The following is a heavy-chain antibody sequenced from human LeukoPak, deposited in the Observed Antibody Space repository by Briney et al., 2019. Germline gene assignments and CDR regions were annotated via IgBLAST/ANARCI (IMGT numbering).Heavy chain of an antibody. CDR2: IIPIFGTA. V-gene: IGHV1-69*01. CDR3: ARDGYYYDSSGYYYGDFQH. CDR1: GGTSSSYA. Sequence: ASVKVSCKASGGTSSSYAISWVRQAPGQGLEWMGGIIPIFGTANYAQKFQGRVTITADESTSTAYMELSSLRSEDTAVYYCARDGYYYDSSGYYYGDFQHWGQGTLVTVSS. J-gene: IGHJ1*01. D-gene: IGHD3-22*01.